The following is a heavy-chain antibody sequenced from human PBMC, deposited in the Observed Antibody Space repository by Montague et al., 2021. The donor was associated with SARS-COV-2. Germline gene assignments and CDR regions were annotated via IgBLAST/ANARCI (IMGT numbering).Heavy chain of an antibody. D-gene: IGHD3-22*01. Sequence: SLRLSCAASGFTFSSYDMHWVRQATGKGLEWVSAIGTAGDTYYPGSVKGRFTISRENVKNSLYLQMNSLRAGDTAVYYCARGAYYYDSSGYYYPYYFDYWGQGALVTVS. CDR2: IGTAGDT. J-gene: IGHJ4*02. V-gene: IGHV3-13*04. CDR3: ARGAYYYDSSGYYYPYYFDY. CDR1: GFTFSSYD.